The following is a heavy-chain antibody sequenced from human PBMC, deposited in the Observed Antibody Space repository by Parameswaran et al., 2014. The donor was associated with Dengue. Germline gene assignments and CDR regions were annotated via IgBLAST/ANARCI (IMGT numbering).Heavy chain of an antibody. CDR2: ISAYNGNT. Sequence: SWVRQAPGQGLEWMGWISAYNGNTNYAQKLQGRVTMTTDTSTSTAYMELRSLRSDDTAVYYCARDLSGSYPMYYYGMDVWGQGTTVTVSS. V-gene: IGHV1-18*01. D-gene: IGHD1-26*01. J-gene: IGHJ6*02. CDR3: ARDLSGSYPMYYYGMDV.